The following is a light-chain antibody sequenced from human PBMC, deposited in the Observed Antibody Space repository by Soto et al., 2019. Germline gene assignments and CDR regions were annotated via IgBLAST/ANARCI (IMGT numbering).Light chain of an antibody. Sequence: EIVLTQSPATLSLSPGERATLSCRASQTISSYLAWYQQKPGQAPRLLIYDASNRAAGIPARFSGFGSGTDFTLTISSLVPEDVAIYYCQQRTNWPLTFGGGTNVEIK. CDR1: QTISSY. CDR2: DAS. J-gene: IGKJ4*01. CDR3: QQRTNWPLT. V-gene: IGKV3-11*01.